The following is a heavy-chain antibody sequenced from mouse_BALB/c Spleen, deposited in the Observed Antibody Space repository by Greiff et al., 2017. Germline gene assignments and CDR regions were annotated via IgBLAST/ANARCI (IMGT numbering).Heavy chain of an antibody. CDR1: GFTFSDYY. CDR2: ISDGLSYT. Sequence: DVLLVESGGGLVKPGASLKIYCAASGFTFSDYYMYWVHQTPEKRLEWVATISDGLSYTYYPDSVKGRFTISRDNAKNNVYLQMSSLTAEDTAMYYCARGERREYYYAMDYWGQGTSVTV. J-gene: IGHJ4*01. V-gene: IGHV5-4*02. D-gene: IGHD2-12*01. CDR3: ARGERREYYYAMDY.